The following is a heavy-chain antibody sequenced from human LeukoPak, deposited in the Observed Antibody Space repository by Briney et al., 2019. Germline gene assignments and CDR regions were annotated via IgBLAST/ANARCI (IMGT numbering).Heavy chain of an antibody. CDR1: GFTFSGYA. CDR3: AKGTGIAVSNFDY. D-gene: IGHD6-19*01. J-gene: IGHJ4*02. Sequence: GGSLRLSCAASGFTFSGYAMSWVRQAPGKGLEWVSAISGSGGSTYYADSVKGRFTISRDNSKNTLYLQMNSLRAEDTAVYYCAKGTGIAVSNFDYWGQGTLVTVSS. V-gene: IGHV3-23*01. CDR2: ISGSGGST.